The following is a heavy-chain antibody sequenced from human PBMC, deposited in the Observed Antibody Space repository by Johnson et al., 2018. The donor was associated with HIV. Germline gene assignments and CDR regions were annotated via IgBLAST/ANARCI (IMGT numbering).Heavy chain of an antibody. CDR2: ISYDGSNK. CDR1: GFTFSSYA. CDR3: AKCGKLLWSGDNDGFDI. V-gene: IGHV3-30-3*02. J-gene: IGHJ3*02. Sequence: VQLVESGGGVVQPGRSLRLSCAASGFTFSSYAMHWVRQAPGKGLEWVAVISYDGSNKYYADSVKGRFTISRDNSKNTLYLQMNSLRAEDTAVYYCAKCGKLLWSGDNDGFDIWGQGTMVTVSS. D-gene: IGHD3-10*02.